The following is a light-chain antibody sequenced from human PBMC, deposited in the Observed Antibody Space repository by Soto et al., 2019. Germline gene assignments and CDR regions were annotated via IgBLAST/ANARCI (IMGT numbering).Light chain of an antibody. CDR2: DAS. V-gene: IGKV1-5*01. CDR3: QQYNSYSWT. Sequence: DIQMTQSPSTLSASVGDRVTITGRASQSISSWLAWYQQKPGKAPKLLIYDASSLESRVPSRFSCSGSGTEFTLTISSLHPDDFATYYCQQYNSYSWTFGQGTKVEIK. CDR1: QSISSW. J-gene: IGKJ1*01.